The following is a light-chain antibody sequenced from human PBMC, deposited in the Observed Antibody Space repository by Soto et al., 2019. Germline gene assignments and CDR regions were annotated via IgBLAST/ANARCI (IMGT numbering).Light chain of an antibody. CDR1: QPIKTW. CDR3: QQAASFPFT. V-gene: IGKV1-12*02. J-gene: IGKJ3*01. CDR2: TAS. Sequence: DIQLTQSPASVSAAVGDRINISCRASQPIKTWLAWYQQKPGKGPKLLIYTASTLETGVPSRFSGSGSGTDFTLTISSLRPEDAAIYSCQQAASFPFTFGPGAKV.